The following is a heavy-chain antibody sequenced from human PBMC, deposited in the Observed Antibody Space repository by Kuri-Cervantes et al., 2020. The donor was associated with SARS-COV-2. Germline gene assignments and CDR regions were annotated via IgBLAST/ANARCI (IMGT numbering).Heavy chain of an antibody. D-gene: IGHD2-21*01. CDR3: YCAPKEGFDS. J-gene: IGHJ4*02. Sequence: ASVKVSCKAPETTFPNYDINWVRQATGQGLEWMGMVKTNSGNTLYAQIFQGRVTTTRDTPTSTVYMELSSLTSEDTAIYYCYCAPKEGFDSWGQGTLVTVSS. CDR1: ETTFPNYD. CDR2: VKTNSGNT. V-gene: IGHV1-8*01.